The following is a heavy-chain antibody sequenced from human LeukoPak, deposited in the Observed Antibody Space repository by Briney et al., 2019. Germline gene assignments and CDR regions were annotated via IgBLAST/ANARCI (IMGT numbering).Heavy chain of an antibody. V-gene: IGHV1-69*13. Sequence: ASVKVSCKAPGYTFTGYYMHWVRQAPGQGLEWMGGIIPIFGTANYAQKFQGRVTITADESTSTAYMELSSLRSEDTAVYYCARDRGNYYDSSGPTHDAFDIWGQGTMVTVSS. CDR3: ARDRGNYYDSSGPTHDAFDI. D-gene: IGHD3-22*01. J-gene: IGHJ3*02. CDR2: IIPIFGTA. CDR1: GYTFTGYY.